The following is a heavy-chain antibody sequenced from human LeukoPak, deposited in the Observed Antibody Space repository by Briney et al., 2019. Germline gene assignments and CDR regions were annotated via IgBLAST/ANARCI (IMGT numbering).Heavy chain of an antibody. CDR3: ARRGGSSARRSPIDY. CDR1: GFTFSNYW. CDR2: IKQDGSQT. Sequence: GGSLRLSYTASGFTFSNYWMSWVRQAPGKGPEWVANIKQDGSQTYYVDSGRGRFTISRDNAKNSLFLQMNGLRAEDTAVYYCARRGGSSARRSPIDYWGQGTLVTVSS. J-gene: IGHJ4*02. D-gene: IGHD6-6*01. V-gene: IGHV3-7*01.